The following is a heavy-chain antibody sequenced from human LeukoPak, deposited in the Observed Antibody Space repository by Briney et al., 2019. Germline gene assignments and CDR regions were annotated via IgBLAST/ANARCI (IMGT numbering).Heavy chain of an antibody. CDR2: IYYSGST. V-gene: IGHV4-59*01. D-gene: IGHD3-22*01. J-gene: IGHJ4*02. CDR1: GDSISSYY. Sequence: SETLSLTCTVSGDSISSYYWSWIRQPPGKGLEWIGYIYYSGSTKYNPSLKSRVTISVDTSKNQFSLKLSSVTAADTAVYYCASFNWLSHFDYWGQGTLVTVSS. CDR3: ASFNWLSHFDY.